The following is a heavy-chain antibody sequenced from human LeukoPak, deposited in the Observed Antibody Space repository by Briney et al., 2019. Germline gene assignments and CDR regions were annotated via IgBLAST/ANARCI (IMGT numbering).Heavy chain of an antibody. D-gene: IGHD3-3*01. CDR1: GFTFSSYW. Sequence: GGSLRLSCAASGFTFSSYWMHWVRQAPGKGLVWVSRINSDGSSTSYADSVKGRFTISRDNAKNTLYLQMNSLRAEDTAVYYCARNYDFWSGDYNSMYYFDYWGQGTLVTVSS. V-gene: IGHV3-74*01. CDR2: INSDGSST. CDR3: ARNYDFWSGDYNSMYYFDY. J-gene: IGHJ4*02.